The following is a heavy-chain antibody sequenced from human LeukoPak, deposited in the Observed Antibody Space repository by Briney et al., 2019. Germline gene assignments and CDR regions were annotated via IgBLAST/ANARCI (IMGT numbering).Heavy chain of an antibody. V-gene: IGHV4-61*02. CDR2: IYTSGST. J-gene: IGHJ6*03. D-gene: IGHD2-2*01. CDR1: GGSISSGSYY. CDR3: ARGPPSRYCSSTSCYLMGYYYYYYMDV. Sequence: SETLSLTCTVSGGSISSGSYYWSWIRQPAGKGLEWIGRIYTSGSTNYNPSLKSRVTISVGTSKNQFSLKLSSVTAADKAVYYCARGPPSRYCSSTSCYLMGYYYYYYMDVWGKGTTVTVSS.